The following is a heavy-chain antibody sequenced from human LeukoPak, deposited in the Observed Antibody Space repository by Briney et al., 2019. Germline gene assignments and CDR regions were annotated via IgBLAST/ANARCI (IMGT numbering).Heavy chain of an antibody. D-gene: IGHD3-10*01. CDR2: ISAYNGNT. CDR3: VREGGSAIYFDY. CDR1: GGTFSSYA. Sequence: ASVKVSCKASGGTFSSYAISWVRQAPGQGLEWMGWISAYNGNTNYAQKLQGRVTMTTDTSTSTAYMELRSLRSDDTAVYYCVREGGSAIYFDYWGQGTLVTVSS. V-gene: IGHV1-18*01. J-gene: IGHJ4*02.